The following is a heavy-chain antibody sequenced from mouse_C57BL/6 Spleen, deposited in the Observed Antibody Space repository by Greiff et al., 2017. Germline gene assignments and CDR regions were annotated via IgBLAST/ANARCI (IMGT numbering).Heavy chain of an antibody. CDR1: GFSLTSYG. D-gene: IGHD2-2*01. CDR3: AKQGVTTNGWYFDV. CDR2: LGGDGST. J-gene: IGHJ1*03. Sequence: QVQLKESGPGLVAPSQSLSITCTVSGFSLTSYGVSWVPQPPGKGLEWLGVLGGDGSTNYHSALISRLSISKDNTKSQVFLKLNSLQTDDTDTYYCAKQGVTTNGWYFDVWGTGTTVTVSS. V-gene: IGHV2-3*01.